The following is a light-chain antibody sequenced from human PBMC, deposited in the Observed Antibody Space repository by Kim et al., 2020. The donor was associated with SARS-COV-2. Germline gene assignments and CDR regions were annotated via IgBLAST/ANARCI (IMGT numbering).Light chain of an antibody. CDR1: QNINNW. Sequence: TLSASVGDRVTITCRASQNINNWLAWYLQKPGKAPKVLIYDASTLESGVPSRFSGSGSGTEFTLTISSLQPDDSATYYCQQSNAYFGPGTKVDIK. CDR2: DAS. J-gene: IGKJ3*01. V-gene: IGKV1-5*01. CDR3: QQSNAY.